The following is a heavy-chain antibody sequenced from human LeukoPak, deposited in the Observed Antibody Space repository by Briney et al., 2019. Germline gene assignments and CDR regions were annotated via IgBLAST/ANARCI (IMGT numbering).Heavy chain of an antibody. CDR3: ARVYSGSLDAFDI. V-gene: IGHV1-46*01. D-gene: IGHD1-26*01. Sequence: ASVTVSCTASGYTFTSYYMHWVRQAPGQGLEWMGIINPSGGSTIYAQKFQGRVTMTRDMSTSTVYMELSSLRSEDTAVYYCARVYSGSLDAFDIWGQGTMVTVSS. J-gene: IGHJ3*02. CDR1: GYTFTSYY. CDR2: INPSGGST.